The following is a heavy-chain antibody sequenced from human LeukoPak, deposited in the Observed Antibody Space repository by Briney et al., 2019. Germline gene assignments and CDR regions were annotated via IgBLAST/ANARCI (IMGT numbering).Heavy chain of an antibody. V-gene: IGHV1-2*02. D-gene: IGHD3-3*01. J-gene: IGHJ6*03. CDR2: INPNSGGT. Sequence: ASVKVSCKASGYTFTGYYMHWVRQAPGQGLEWMGWINPNSGGTNYAQKFQGRVTMTRHTSISTAYMELSRLRSDDTAVYYCARTGLRFLTYYYMDVWGKGTTVTVSS. CDR1: GYTFTGYY. CDR3: ARTGLRFLTYYYMDV.